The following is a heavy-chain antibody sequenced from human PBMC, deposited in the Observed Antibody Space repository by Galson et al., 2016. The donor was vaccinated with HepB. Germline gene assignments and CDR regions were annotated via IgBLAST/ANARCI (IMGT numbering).Heavy chain of an antibody. V-gene: IGHV1-46*01. CDR3: AREAVAGIWSAFDI. Sequence: SCKASGYTFTRNYMHWVRQAPGQGLEWMGIINPSSGSTTYAQKFQGRVTMTRDTSTSTVYMELSSLRSEETAVDYCAREAVAGIWSAFDIWGQGTMVTVSS. CDR2: INPSSGST. J-gene: IGHJ3*02. CDR1: GYTFTRNY. D-gene: IGHD6-19*01.